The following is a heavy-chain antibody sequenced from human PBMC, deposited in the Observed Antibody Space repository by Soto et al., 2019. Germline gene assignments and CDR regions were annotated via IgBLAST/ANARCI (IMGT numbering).Heavy chain of an antibody. J-gene: IGHJ4*02. CDR1: GFTFSSYS. D-gene: IGHD3-16*02. CDR2: ISSSSSTI. CDR3: ARDLNGRLGELSQY. V-gene: IGHV3-48*02. Sequence: GGSLRLSCAASGFTFSSYSMNWVRQAPGKGLEWVSYISSSSSTIYYADSVKGRFTISRDNAKNSLYLQMNSLRDEDTAVYYCARDLNGRLGELSQYWGQGTLVTVSS.